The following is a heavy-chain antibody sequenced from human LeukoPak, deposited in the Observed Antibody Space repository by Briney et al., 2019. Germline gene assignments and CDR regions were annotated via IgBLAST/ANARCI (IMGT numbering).Heavy chain of an antibody. V-gene: IGHV3-11*06. CDR1: GFSFSEYY. J-gene: IGHJ4*02. Sequence: GGSLRLSCAASGFSFSEYYMTWIRQAPGKGLEWVSNLSSSGRYTNYADSVRGRFTISRGNAKKSLYLQMNSLRAEDTAVYYCAKDGSSWYYFDYWGQGTLVTVSS. CDR3: AKDGSSWYYFDY. D-gene: IGHD6-13*01. CDR2: LSSSGRYT.